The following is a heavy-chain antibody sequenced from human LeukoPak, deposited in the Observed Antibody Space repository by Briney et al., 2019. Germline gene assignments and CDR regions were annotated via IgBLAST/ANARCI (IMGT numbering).Heavy chain of an antibody. J-gene: IGHJ3*01. CDR1: GFKFTNYA. D-gene: IGHD6-13*01. CDR3: ARGASSWEYTTFDV. CDR2: IGGSGVTK. V-gene: IGHV3-23*01. Sequence: GGSLRLSCAASGFKFTNYAMHWVRQAPGKGLEWVSRIGGSGVTKFYADSVAGRFTISRDNSNNALFLQMNNLRAEDMAIYYCARGASSWEYTTFDVWGQGAIVTVSS.